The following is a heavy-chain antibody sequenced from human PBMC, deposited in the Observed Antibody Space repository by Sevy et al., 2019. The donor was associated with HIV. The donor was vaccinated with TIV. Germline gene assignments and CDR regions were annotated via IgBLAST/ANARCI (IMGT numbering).Heavy chain of an antibody. CDR2: IKSKASEDGTA. CDR3: SKVRDPFSWAFNY. CDR1: GFPFNDAW. J-gene: IGHJ4*02. Sequence: GGSLRLSCASSGFPFNDAWMSWVRQAPGKGLEWVGRIKSKASEDGTAEYAAPVKGRLTISRDVSKNTVHLQMNSLRIEDTSMYYCSKVRDPFSWAFNYWGQGILVTVSP. V-gene: IGHV3-15*01. D-gene: IGHD3-16*01.